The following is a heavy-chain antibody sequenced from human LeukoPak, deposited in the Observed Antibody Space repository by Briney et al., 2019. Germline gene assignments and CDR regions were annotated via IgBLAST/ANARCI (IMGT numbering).Heavy chain of an antibody. D-gene: IGHD3-10*01. Sequence: GGSLRLSCSAPGFSVTNGWMSWVRPAPGKGLEWVGRIKDRTDGGTTAYAAPVKGRFTISRGDSKNTVYLEMNSLKTEDTAVYFCTTATVVWGVSAYWGQGTLVTVSS. J-gene: IGHJ4*02. V-gene: IGHV3-15*01. CDR3: TTATVVWGVSAY. CDR2: IKDRTDGGTT. CDR1: GFSVTNGW.